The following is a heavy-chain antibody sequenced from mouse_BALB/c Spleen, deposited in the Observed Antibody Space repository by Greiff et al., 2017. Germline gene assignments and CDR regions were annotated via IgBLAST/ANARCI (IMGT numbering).Heavy chain of an antibody. CDR1: GFSLTSYG. Sequence: VKLQESGPGLVAPSQCLSITCTVSGFSLTSYGVHWVRQPPGKGLEWLGVIWDGGSTNYNSALMSRLSISKDNSKSQVFLKMNSLQTDDTAMYYCARERYYGSSYAFAYWGQGTLVTVSA. CDR2: IWDGGST. V-gene: IGHV2-9*02. D-gene: IGHD1-1*01. J-gene: IGHJ3*01. CDR3: ARERYYGSSYAFAY.